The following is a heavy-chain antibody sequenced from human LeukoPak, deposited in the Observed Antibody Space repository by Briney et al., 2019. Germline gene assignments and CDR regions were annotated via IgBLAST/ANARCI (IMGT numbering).Heavy chain of an antibody. V-gene: IGHV4-39*01. Sequence: PSETLSLTCTVSGGSISSSSSYWGWIRRPPGKGLEWIGSIYYSGSTYYNPSLKSRVTISVDTSKNQFSLKLSSVTAADTAVYYCARHAVAASLTGYYWHWFDPWGQGTLVTVSS. D-gene: IGHD3-9*01. CDR3: ARHAVAASLTGYYWHWFDP. CDR1: GGSISSSSSY. CDR2: IYYSGST. J-gene: IGHJ5*02.